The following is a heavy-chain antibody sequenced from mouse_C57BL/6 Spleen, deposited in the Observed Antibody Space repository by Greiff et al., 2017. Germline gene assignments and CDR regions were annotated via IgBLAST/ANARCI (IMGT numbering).Heavy chain of an antibody. V-gene: IGHV1-55*01. J-gene: IGHJ1*03. CDR3: ARWDYDYDYWYFDV. CDR1: GYTFTSYW. D-gene: IGHD2-4*01. CDR2: IYPGSGST. Sequence: VQLQQPGAELVKPGASVTMSCKASGYTFTSYWITWVKQRPGQGLEWIGDIYPGSGSTNYNEKFKSKATLTVDTSSSTAYMQLSSLTSEDSAVYYCARWDYDYDYWYFDVWGTGTTVTVSS.